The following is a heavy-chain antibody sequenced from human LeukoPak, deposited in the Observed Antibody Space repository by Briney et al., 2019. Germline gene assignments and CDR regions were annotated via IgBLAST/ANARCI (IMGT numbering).Heavy chain of an antibody. CDR2: IKQDGSEK. V-gene: IGHV3-7*01. D-gene: IGHD6-19*01. CDR3: ARSVAGHFDY. J-gene: IGHJ4*02. Sequence: AGGSLRLSCAASGFTLSNYWMSWVRQAPGKGLEWVANIKQDGSEKYYVDSLKGRFTISRDNAKNSLYLQMNSLRVEDTAVYYCARSVAGHFDYWGQGTPDTVST. CDR1: GFTLSNYW.